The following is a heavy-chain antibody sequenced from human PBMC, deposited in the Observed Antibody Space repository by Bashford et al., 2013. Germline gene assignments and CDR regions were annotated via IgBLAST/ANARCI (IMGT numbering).Heavy chain of an antibody. J-gene: IGHJ4*02. Sequence: SGPTLVKPTQTLTLTCTFSGFSLSTSGVGVGWIRQPPGKGLEWIGEINHSGSTNYNPSLKSRVTISVDTSKNQFSLKLSSVTAADTAVYYCARGSVIAEVLASTFDYWGQGTLVTVSS. CDR1: GFSLSTSGVG. CDR3: ARGSVIAEVLASTFDY. D-gene: IGHD2-15*01. V-gene: IGHV4-39*07. CDR2: INHSGST.